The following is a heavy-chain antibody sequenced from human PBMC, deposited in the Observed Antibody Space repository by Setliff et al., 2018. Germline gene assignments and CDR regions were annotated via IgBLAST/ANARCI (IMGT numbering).Heavy chain of an antibody. D-gene: IGHD6-6*01. Sequence: GASVKVSCKASGGTFSSYAISWVRQAPGQGLEWMGRIIPIFGTANYAQKFQGRVTITRDTSASTAYMELSSLRSEDTAVYYCALEYSNSSPTVYYYMDVWGKGTTVTVSS. CDR3: ALEYSNSSPTVYYYMDV. CDR1: GGTFSSYA. CDR2: IIPIFGTA. J-gene: IGHJ6*03. V-gene: IGHV1-69*05.